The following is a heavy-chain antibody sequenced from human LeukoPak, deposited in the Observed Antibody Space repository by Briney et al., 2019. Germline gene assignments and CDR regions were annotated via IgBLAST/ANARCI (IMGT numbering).Heavy chain of an antibody. D-gene: IGHD3-22*01. Sequence: ASVKVSCKASGYTFIAYHMHWVRQAPGQGLEWMGWINPNSGGTNYAQKFQGRVTMTRDTSISTAYMELSRLRSDDTAVYYCARGPHSSGYYYGFDPWGQGTLVTVSS. CDR2: INPNSGGT. V-gene: IGHV1-2*02. CDR1: GYTFIAYH. CDR3: ARGPHSSGYYYGFDP. J-gene: IGHJ5*02.